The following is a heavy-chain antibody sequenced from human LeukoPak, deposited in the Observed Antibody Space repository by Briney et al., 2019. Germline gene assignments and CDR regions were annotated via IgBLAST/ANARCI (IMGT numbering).Heavy chain of an antibody. CDR2: ISSSSSTI. CDR3: ARVYGRRSSWYYLDY. D-gene: IGHD6-13*01. J-gene: IGHJ4*02. Sequence: GGSLRLSCAASGFTFSSYGMSWVRQAPGKGLEWVSYISSSSSTIYYADSVKGRFTISRDNAKNSLYLQMYSLRAEDTAVYYCARVYGRRSSWYYLDYWGQGTLVTVSS. CDR1: GFTFSSYG. V-gene: IGHV3-48*01.